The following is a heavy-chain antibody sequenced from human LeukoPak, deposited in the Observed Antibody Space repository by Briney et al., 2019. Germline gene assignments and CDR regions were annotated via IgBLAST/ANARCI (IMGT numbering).Heavy chain of an antibody. Sequence: PGGSLRLSCAASGFTFSTHSINWVRQAPRKGLEWVSVIWGNGATTYYADSVKGRFTISRDNSMNTVYLQMNSLRAEDTAIHYCAKDQRPDTGYDIDYWGQGTLVTVSS. CDR1: GFTFSTHS. CDR3: AKDQRPDTGYDIDY. CDR2: IWGNGATT. D-gene: IGHD5-12*01. V-gene: IGHV3-23*01. J-gene: IGHJ4*02.